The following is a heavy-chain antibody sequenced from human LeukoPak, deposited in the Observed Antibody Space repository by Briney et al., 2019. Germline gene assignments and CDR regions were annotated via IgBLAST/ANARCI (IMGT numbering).Heavy chain of an antibody. D-gene: IGHD6-19*01. J-gene: IGHJ4*02. CDR1: GFTFSSYG. CDR2: ISYDGSNK. V-gene: IGHV3-30*03. CDR3: ATIAVAGNFDY. Sequence: PGRSLRLSCAASGFTFSSYGRHWVRQAPGKGLEWVAVISYDGSNKYYADSVKGRFTITRDNYKHALYLAMNSLRAEDTAVYYCATIAVAGNFDYLVQGTLVTVCS.